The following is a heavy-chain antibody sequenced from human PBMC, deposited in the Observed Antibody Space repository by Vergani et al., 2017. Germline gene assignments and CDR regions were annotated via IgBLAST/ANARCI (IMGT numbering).Heavy chain of an antibody. J-gene: IGHJ3*01. CDR1: GFILSNYG. CDR3: ARDISGGNLHRGDVFDL. CDR2: IWYDGSNQ. Sequence: QVQLVESGGGVVQPGRSLRLSCAASGFILSNYGMHWFRQAPGKGLEWVAGIWYDGSNQNYLDSVEGRVTISRDNSKKTVYLQMNSLRAEDTAVYSCARDISGGNLHRGDVFDLWGQGTMVIVSS. V-gene: IGHV3-33*01. D-gene: IGHD4-23*01.